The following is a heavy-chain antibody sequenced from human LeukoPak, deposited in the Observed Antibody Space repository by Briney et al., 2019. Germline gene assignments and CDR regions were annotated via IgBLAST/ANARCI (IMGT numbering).Heavy chain of an antibody. CDR1: GFTFNSYA. J-gene: IGHJ4*02. CDR2: ISSNGGST. CDR3: ARRAKDFWSGYHDY. V-gene: IGHV3-64*01. D-gene: IGHD3-3*01. Sequence: GGSLRLSCAASGFTFNSYAMHWVRQAPGKGLEYVSAISSNGGSTYYANSVKGRFTISRDNSKNTLYLQMGSLRAEDMAVYYCARRAKDFWSGYHDYWGQGTLVTVSS.